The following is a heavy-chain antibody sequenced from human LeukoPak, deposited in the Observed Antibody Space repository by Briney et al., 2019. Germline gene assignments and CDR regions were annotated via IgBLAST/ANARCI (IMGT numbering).Heavy chain of an antibody. V-gene: IGHV4-4*02. CDR3: QTIAVAGIAY. CDR1: GGSIASGNW. Sequence: SETLSLTCTVSGGSIASGNWWSWVRQPPGEGLEWIGEIYHSGTTNYSPSLKRPVTISIDKSKNQLTLKLNSVTAADTAVYYCQTIAVAGIAYWGQGTLVTVSS. J-gene: IGHJ4*02. D-gene: IGHD6-19*01. CDR2: IYHSGTT.